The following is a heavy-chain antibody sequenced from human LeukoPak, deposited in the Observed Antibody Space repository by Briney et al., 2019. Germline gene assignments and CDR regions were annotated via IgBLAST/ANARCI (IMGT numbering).Heavy chain of an antibody. Sequence: GSLRLSCAASGFTFSDYWMHWVRQAPGKGLVWVSYIKTDGSSTSHADSVKGRFTISRDNAKNTLYLQMNSLRAEDTAVYYCARTGDFDYWGQGILVTVSS. CDR3: ARTGDFDY. D-gene: IGHD7-27*01. J-gene: IGHJ4*02. CDR1: GFTFSDYW. CDR2: IKTDGSST. V-gene: IGHV3-74*01.